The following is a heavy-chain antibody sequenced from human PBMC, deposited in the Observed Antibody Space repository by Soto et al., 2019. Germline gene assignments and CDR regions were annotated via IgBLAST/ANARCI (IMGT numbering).Heavy chain of an antibody. CDR2: ISGSGGST. CDR1: GFTFSSYA. D-gene: IGHD2-2*01. J-gene: IGHJ6*02. V-gene: IGHV3-23*01. CDR3: AKGFFVVVPAAPASYGMDV. Sequence: GGSLRLSCAASGFTFSSYAMSWVRQAPGKGLEWVSAISGSGGSTYYADSVKGRFTISRDNSKNTLYLQMNSLRAEDTAVYYCAKGFFVVVPAAPASYGMDVWGQGTTVTVSS.